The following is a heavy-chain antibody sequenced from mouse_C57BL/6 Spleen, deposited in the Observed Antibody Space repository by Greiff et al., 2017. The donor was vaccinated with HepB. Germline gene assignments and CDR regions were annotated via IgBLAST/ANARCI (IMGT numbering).Heavy chain of an antibody. CDR1: GFTFSDYG. CDR2: ISSGSSTI. Sequence: EVKLVESGGGLVKPGGSLKLSCAASGFTFSDYGMHWVRQAPEKGLEWVAYISSGSSTIYYADTVKGRFTISRDNAKNTLFLQMTSLRSEDTAMYHCARRRESLGFFDYWGQGTTLTVSS. J-gene: IGHJ2*01. CDR3: ARRRESLGFFDY. D-gene: IGHD6-2*01. V-gene: IGHV5-17*01.